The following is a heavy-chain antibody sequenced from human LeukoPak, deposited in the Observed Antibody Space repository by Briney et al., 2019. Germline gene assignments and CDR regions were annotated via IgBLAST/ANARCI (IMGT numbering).Heavy chain of an antibody. D-gene: IGHD2-2*02. V-gene: IGHV4-34*01. CDR3: ARRYTTDFEY. J-gene: IGHJ4*02. CDR2: INHRGST. Sequence: SETLSLTCGVYGESFNDHYWTWIRQPPGKGLEWIGEINHRGSTNYNPSLKSRVTISVDTSKYQFSLKLTSVTAADTAIYYCARRYTTDFEYWGQGTLVTVSA. CDR1: GESFNDHY.